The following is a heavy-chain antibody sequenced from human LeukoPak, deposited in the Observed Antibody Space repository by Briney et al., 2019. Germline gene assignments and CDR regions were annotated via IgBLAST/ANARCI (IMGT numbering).Heavy chain of an antibody. CDR3: ARDPHAPTIFGVFDP. Sequence: SETLSLTCTVSGGSLSSGSYYWSWIRQPAGKGLEWIGRIYTSGSTKYNPSLKSRVTISVDSSKNQFSLKLSSVTAADTAVYYCARDPHAPTIFGVFDPWGQGTLVTVSS. V-gene: IGHV4-61*02. D-gene: IGHD3-3*01. CDR2: IYTSGST. CDR1: GGSLSSGSYY. J-gene: IGHJ5*02.